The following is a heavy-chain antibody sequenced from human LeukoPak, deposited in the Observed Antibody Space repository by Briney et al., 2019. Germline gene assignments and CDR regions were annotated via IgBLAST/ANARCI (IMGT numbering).Heavy chain of an antibody. Sequence: PGGSLRLSCAVSGFTFSSYAMNWVRQAPGKGLEWVSAISGSGGSTYYADSVKGRFTISRDNSKNTLYLQMNSLRAEDTAVYYCAKDQDSSRPFFYFDYWGQGTLVTVSS. J-gene: IGHJ4*02. CDR3: AKDQDSSRPFFYFDY. CDR1: GFTFSSYA. V-gene: IGHV3-23*01. CDR2: ISGSGGST. D-gene: IGHD6-13*01.